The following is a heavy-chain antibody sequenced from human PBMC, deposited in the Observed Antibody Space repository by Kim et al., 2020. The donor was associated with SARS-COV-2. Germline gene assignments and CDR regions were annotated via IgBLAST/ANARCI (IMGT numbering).Heavy chain of an antibody. CDR2: ISYDGSKT. J-gene: IGHJ6*03. CDR3: VKEKAHYDILTVLDD. V-gene: IGHV3-30*18. Sequence: GGSLRLSCATFGFTFSTYAMHWVRQAPGKGLEYVALISYDGSKTYYGDSVKGEFTISRDNPKKKLPLKMKSLRAEDRVVYSDVKEKAHYDILTVLDDWG. D-gene: IGHD3-9*01. CDR1: GFTFSTYA.